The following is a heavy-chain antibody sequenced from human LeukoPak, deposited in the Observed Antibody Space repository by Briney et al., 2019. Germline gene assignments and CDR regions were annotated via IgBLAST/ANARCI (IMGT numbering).Heavy chain of an antibody. V-gene: IGHV3-30-3*01. CDR2: ISYDGSNK. Sequence: GRSLRLSCAASGFTFSSYAMHWVRQAPGKGLEWVAVISYDGSNKYYADSVKGRFTISRDNSKNTLYLQMNSLRAEDTAVYYCAKELNSSSWYWGQGTLVTVSS. D-gene: IGHD6-13*01. CDR1: GFTFSSYA. CDR3: AKELNSSSWY. J-gene: IGHJ4*02.